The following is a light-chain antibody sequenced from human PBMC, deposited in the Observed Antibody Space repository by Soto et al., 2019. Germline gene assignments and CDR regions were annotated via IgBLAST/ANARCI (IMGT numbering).Light chain of an antibody. CDR2: DAS. Sequence: EIVLTQSPATLSLSPGERATLSCRASQSVSSYLAWYQQKPGQAPRLLIYDASNRATGIPARFSGSGSGTDFTRTISSLEPEDFAVYYCQQRSNWPPTVGQGTKVEIK. CDR1: QSVSSY. J-gene: IGKJ1*01. CDR3: QQRSNWPPT. V-gene: IGKV3-11*01.